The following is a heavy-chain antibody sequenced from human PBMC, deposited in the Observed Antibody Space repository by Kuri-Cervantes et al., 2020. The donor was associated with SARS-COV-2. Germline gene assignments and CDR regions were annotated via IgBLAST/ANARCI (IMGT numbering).Heavy chain of an antibody. CDR1: GFTFDDYA. D-gene: IGHD3-3*01. Sequence: GGSLRLSCAASGFTFDDYAMSWVRQAPGRGLEWVAVVYSSDARTYYADSAKGRFSISRDNSKNTVYLQMNSLRVEDTAVYYCAKVGLAQNDFWSGYYTGWGQGTLVTVSS. CDR3: AKVGLAQNDFWSGYYTG. CDR2: VYSSDART. V-gene: IGHV3-23*05. J-gene: IGHJ4*02.